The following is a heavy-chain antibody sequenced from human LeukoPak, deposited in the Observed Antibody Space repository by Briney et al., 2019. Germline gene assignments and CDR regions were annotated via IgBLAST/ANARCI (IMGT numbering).Heavy chain of an antibody. CDR2: IHYSGST. D-gene: IGHD3-22*01. V-gene: IGHV4-59*01. J-gene: IGHJ3*02. Sequence: ASETLSLTCTVSGGSISSYYWSWIRQPPGRGLEWIGYIHYSGSTSYNPSLKSRVTILVDTSKNQLSLKLSSVTAADTAVYYCARVALDYYEDAFDIWGQGTMVTVSS. CDR1: GGSISSYY. CDR3: ARVALDYYEDAFDI.